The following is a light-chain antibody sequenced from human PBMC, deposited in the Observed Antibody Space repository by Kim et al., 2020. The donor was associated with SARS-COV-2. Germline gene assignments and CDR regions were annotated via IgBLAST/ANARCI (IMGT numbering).Light chain of an antibody. CDR1: QGISKD. Sequence: DIQMTQSPSSLSASVGGRVTITCRASQGISKDLAWYQQKPGNAPKLLIFAASALQSGVPTRFSGSGSGTDFTLTISSLQPEDVATYYCQKYNGAPWTFGQGTKLEI. CDR2: AAS. J-gene: IGKJ1*01. V-gene: IGKV1-27*01. CDR3: QKYNGAPWT.